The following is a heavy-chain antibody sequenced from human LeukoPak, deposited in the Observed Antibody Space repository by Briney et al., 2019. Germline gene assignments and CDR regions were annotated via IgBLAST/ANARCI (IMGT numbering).Heavy chain of an antibody. V-gene: IGHV4-34*01. CDR1: GASFSGYY. CDR3: ARATIVVVPAATFLYSSSLSVGWFDP. J-gene: IGHJ5*02. CDR2: INHSGST. Sequence: SETLSLTCAVYGASFSGYYWSWIRQPPGKGLEWIGEINHSGSTNYNPSLKSRVTISVDTSKNQFSLKLSSVTAADTAVYYCARATIVVVPAATFLYSSSLSVGWFDPWGQGTLVTVSS. D-gene: IGHD2-2*01.